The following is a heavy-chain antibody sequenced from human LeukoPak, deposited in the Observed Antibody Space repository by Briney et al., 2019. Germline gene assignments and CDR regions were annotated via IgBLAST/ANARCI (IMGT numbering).Heavy chain of an antibody. CDR3: AREVSVSPFDY. J-gene: IGHJ4*02. CDR1: GGTFSSYA. D-gene: IGHD5/OR15-5a*01. CDR2: INPSGGST. Sequence: RASVKVSCKASGGTFSSYAISWVRQAPGQGLEWMGIINPSGGSTSYAQKFQGRVTMTRDTSTSTVYMELSSLRSEDTAVYYCAREVSVSPFDYWGQGTLVTVSS. V-gene: IGHV1-46*01.